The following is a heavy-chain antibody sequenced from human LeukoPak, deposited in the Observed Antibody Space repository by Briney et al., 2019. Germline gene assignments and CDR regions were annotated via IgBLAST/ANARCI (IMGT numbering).Heavy chain of an antibody. D-gene: IGHD5-18*01. CDR1: EGTFSSYA. Sequence: GASVKVSCKASEGTFSSYAISWVRQAPGQGLEWMGGIIPIFGTANYAQKFQGRVTITADKSTSTAYMELSSLRSEDTAVYYCARGYSYGLGDYWGQGTLVTVSS. V-gene: IGHV1-69*06. CDR2: IIPIFGTA. J-gene: IGHJ4*02. CDR3: ARGYSYGLGDY.